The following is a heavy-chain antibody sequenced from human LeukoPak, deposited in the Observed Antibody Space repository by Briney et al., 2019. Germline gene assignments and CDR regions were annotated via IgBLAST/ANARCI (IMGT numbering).Heavy chain of an antibody. Sequence: QSGGSLRLSCAASGFSVSSNYMSWVRQAPGKGLEWVSVIYSGGSTYYADSVKGRFTISRDNSKNTLYLQMNSLRADDTAVYYCAKDPIRYCSGFTCYSFDYWGQGTLVTVSS. J-gene: IGHJ4*02. CDR2: IYSGGST. D-gene: IGHD2-15*01. CDR3: AKDPIRYCSGFTCYSFDY. CDR1: GFSVSSNY. V-gene: IGHV3-53*01.